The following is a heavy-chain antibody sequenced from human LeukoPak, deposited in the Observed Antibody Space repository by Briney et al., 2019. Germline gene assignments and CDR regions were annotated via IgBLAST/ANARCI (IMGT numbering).Heavy chain of an antibody. J-gene: IGHJ4*02. D-gene: IGHD6-13*01. CDR3: ARDTTLDEGSSRYGFDY. Sequence: SETLSLTCSVSGGSFSRYSWDWIRQPPGKRLEWIGYVYNGGTNYNPSLKSRVTMSVDTSKKRFSLTLTSVNAADTAVYYCARDTTLDEGSSRYGFDYWGQGTLVTVSS. V-gene: IGHV4-59*01. CDR1: GGSFSRYS. CDR2: VYNGGT.